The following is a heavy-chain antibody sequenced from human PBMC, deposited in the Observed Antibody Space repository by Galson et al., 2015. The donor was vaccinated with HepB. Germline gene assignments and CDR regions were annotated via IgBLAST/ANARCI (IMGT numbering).Heavy chain of an antibody. CDR1: GYSFTSYW. Sequence: QSGAEVKKPGESLRISCTGSGYSFTSYWITWVRQMPGKGLEWMGRIDPSDSYTNYSPSFQGHVTISADKSISTAYLQWSGLEASDTAIYYCARQSVYRSSCYFDYWGQGTLVTVSS. V-gene: IGHV5-10-1*01. D-gene: IGHD6-13*01. J-gene: IGHJ4*02. CDR2: IDPSDSYT. CDR3: ARQSVYRSSCYFDY.